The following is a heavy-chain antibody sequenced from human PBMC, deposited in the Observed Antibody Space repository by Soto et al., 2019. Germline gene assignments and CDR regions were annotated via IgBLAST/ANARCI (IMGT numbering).Heavy chain of an antibody. J-gene: IGHJ4*02. D-gene: IGHD3-22*01. V-gene: IGHV3-23*01. CDR2: ISGSGGST. Sequence: EVQLLESGGGLAQPGGSLRLSCAASGFTFSSYAMSWVRQAPGKGLEWVSAISGSGGSTYYADSVKGRFTISRDNSKNTLYLQMNSLRAEDTAVYYCATASYYYDSSGYAIDYWGQGTLVTVSS. CDR1: GFTFSSYA. CDR3: ATASYYYDSSGYAIDY.